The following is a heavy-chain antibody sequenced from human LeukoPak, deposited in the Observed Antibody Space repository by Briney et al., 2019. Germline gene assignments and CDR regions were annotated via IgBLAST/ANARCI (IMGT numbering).Heavy chain of an antibody. Sequence: GGSLRLSCAASGFTFSSYWMSWVRQAPGKGLEWVSGISWNSGSIGYADSVKGRFTISRDNAKNSLYLQMNSLRAEDTALYYCAKLGDYWGQGTLVTVSS. CDR1: GFTFSSYW. CDR3: AKLGDY. CDR2: ISWNSGSI. J-gene: IGHJ4*02. D-gene: IGHD3-16*01. V-gene: IGHV3-9*01.